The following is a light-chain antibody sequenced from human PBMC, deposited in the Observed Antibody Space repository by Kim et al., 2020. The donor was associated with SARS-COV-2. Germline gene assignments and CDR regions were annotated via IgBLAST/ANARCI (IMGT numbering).Light chain of an antibody. J-gene: IGLJ3*02. Sequence: QSALTQPASVSGSPGQSITISCTGTSSDVASYNFVSWYQQHPGKAPKLMIYEVSKRPSGVSNRFSGSKSGNTASLTISGLQAEDEADYYCCSYAGSYTWVFGGGTKLTVL. CDR2: EVS. V-gene: IGLV2-23*02. CDR3: CSYAGSYTWV. CDR1: SSDVASYNF.